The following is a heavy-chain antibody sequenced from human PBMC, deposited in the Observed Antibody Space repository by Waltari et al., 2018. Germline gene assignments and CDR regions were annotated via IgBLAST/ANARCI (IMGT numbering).Heavy chain of an antibody. CDR3: ARGPTRITMIVATYYYYYYGMDV. D-gene: IGHD3-22*01. J-gene: IGHJ6*02. CDR2: INHSGST. CDR1: GGSFSGYY. V-gene: IGHV4-34*01. Sequence: QVQLQQWGAGLLKPSETLSLTCAVYGGSFSGYYLLWLRPPPGKGLEWIGEINHSGSTNYNPSLKSRVTISVDTSKNQFSLKLSSVTAADTAVYYCARGPTRITMIVATYYYYYYGMDVWGQGTTVTVSS.